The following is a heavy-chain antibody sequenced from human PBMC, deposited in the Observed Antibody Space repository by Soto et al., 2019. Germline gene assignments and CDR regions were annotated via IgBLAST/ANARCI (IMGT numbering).Heavy chain of an antibody. CDR2: IYYNGNN. V-gene: IGHV4-30-4*01. D-gene: IGHD2-15*01. CDR3: AGERRSGDSDGGVDY. J-gene: IGHJ4*02. Sequence: QVQLQESGPGLVKPSQTLSLICIVSGASLSSGDYYWSWIRQPPGKGLEWIAFIYYNGNNFYNPSLQRRVTIAIDPSNNQFSLKVTSVTAADTAVYYCAGERRSGDSDGGVDYWGQGTLVTVSS. CDR1: GASLSSGDYY.